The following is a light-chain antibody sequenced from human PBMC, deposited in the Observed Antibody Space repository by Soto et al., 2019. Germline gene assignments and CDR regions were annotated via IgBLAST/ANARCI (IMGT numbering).Light chain of an antibody. V-gene: IGKV3-20*01. CDR2: GAS. J-gene: IGKJ2*01. CDR3: QQYVSSSYT. Sequence: EIVLTQSPGTLSLSPGERATLSCRASQSVSSSYLAWYQQKPGQAPRLLIYGASSRATGIPDRFSGSGSGTDFTLTISRLGPEDFAVYYCQQYVSSSYTFGQGTKVEIK. CDR1: QSVSSSY.